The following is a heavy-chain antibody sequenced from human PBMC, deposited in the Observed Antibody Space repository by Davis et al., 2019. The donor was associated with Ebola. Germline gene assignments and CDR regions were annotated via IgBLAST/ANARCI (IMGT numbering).Heavy chain of an antibody. J-gene: IGHJ4*02. CDR1: GFTFSSYS. CDR3: AKGLVNYGWYFDY. D-gene: IGHD1-7*01. V-gene: IGHV3-21*04. CDR2: ISSSSSYI. Sequence: GESLKISCAASGFTFSSYSMNWVRQAPGKGLEWVSSISSSSSYIYYADSVKGRFTISRDNAKNTLYLQMNSLRAEDTAVYYCAKGLVNYGWYFDYWGQGTLVTVSS.